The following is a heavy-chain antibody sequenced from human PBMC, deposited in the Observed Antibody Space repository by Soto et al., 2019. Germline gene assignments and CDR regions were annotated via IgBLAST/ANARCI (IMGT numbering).Heavy chain of an antibody. CDR1: GFTFDDYA. Sequence: GGSLRLSCAASGFTFDDYAMHWVRQAPGKGLEWVSGISWNSGSIGYADSVKGRFTISRDNAKNSLYLQMNSLRAEDTALYYCAKTHQPYYYYGMDVWGQGTTVTVSS. J-gene: IGHJ6*02. CDR3: AKTHQPYYYYGMDV. V-gene: IGHV3-9*01. D-gene: IGHD2-2*01. CDR2: ISWNSGSI.